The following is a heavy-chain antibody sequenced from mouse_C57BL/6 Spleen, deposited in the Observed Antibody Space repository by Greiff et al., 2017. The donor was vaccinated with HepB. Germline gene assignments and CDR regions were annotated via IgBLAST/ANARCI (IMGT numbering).Heavy chain of an antibody. CDR2: IYPGDGDT. CDR3: ARTRGEGRGDY. J-gene: IGHJ2*01. V-gene: IGHV1-82*01. Sequence: QVQLQQSGPELVKPGASVKISCKASGYAFSSSWMNWVKQRPGKGLEWIGRIYPGDGDTNYNGKFKGKATLTADKSSSTTYMQLSSLTSEDYAVYFCARTRGEGRGDYWGQGTTLTVSS. CDR1: GYAFSSSW.